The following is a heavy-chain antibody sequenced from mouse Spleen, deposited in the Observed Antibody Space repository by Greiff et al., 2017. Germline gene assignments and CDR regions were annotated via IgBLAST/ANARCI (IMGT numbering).Heavy chain of an antibody. CDR2: IDPENGDT. J-gene: IGHJ2*01. V-gene: IGHV14-4*01. D-gene: IGHD1-1*01. CDR1: GFNIKDDY. CDR3: ALYYDGSYGYFDY. Sequence: VQLQQSGAELVRPGASVKLSCTASGFNIKDDYMHWVKQRPEQGLEWIGWIDPENGDTEYASKFQGKATITADTSSNTAYLQLSSLTSEDTAIYYCALYYDGSYGYFDYWGQGTTLTVSS.